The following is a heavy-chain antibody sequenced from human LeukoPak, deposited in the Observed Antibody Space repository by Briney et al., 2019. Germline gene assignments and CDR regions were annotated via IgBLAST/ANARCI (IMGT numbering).Heavy chain of an antibody. CDR2: IKQDGSEQ. D-gene: IGHD2-21*01. V-gene: IGHV3-7*01. CDR1: GFTFSSYW. CDR3: AKDTSMWHHFDY. J-gene: IGHJ4*02. Sequence: GGSLRLSCAASGFTFSSYWMTWVRRAPGKGLEWVANIKQDGSEQYYADSVKGRFTISRDNSKNTLYLQMNSLRAEDTAVYFCAKDTSMWHHFDYWGQGTLVTVSS.